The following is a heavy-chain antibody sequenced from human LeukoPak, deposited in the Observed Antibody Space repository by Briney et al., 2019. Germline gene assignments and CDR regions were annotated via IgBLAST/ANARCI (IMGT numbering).Heavy chain of an antibody. V-gene: IGHV4-59*01. CDR1: GGSISSYY. CDR3: ARGPYYDSSGYYYPLYYYYYYMDV. J-gene: IGHJ6*03. D-gene: IGHD3-22*01. CDR2: IYYSGST. Sequence: PSETLSLTCTVSGGSISSYYWSWIRQPPGKGLEWIGYIYYSGSTNYNPSLKSRVTISVDTSKNQFSLKLSSVTAADTAVYYCARGPYYDSSGYYYPLYYYYYYMDVWGKGTTVTVSS.